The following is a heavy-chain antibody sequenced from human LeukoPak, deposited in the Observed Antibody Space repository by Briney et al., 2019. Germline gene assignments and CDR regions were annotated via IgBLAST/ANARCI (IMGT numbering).Heavy chain of an antibody. CDR1: GFTFSSYS. CDR3: ANGQLAGNSSY. J-gene: IGHJ4*02. Sequence: GGSRRLSGAASGFTFSSYSMNWVRQAPGKGLEGVSYISSSGSTIYYADSVKGRFTISRDNSKNTLYLQMNSLRAEDTAVYYCANGQLAGNSSYWGQGTLVTVSS. V-gene: IGHV3-48*01. CDR2: ISSSGSTI. D-gene: IGHD4-23*01.